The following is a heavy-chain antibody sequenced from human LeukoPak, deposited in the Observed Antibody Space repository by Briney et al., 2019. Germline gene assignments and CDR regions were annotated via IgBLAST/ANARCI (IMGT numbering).Heavy chain of an antibody. D-gene: IGHD4-23*01. Sequence: PGGSLGLSCAASGFTFSSYWMHWVRQAPGKGLVWVSRINIDGSSTSYADSVKGRFTISRDNAKNTLYLQMNSLRAEDTAVYYCARGGRDGGKLLHYWGQGTLVTVSS. CDR3: ARGGRDGGKLLHY. J-gene: IGHJ4*02. CDR2: INIDGSST. V-gene: IGHV3-74*01. CDR1: GFTFSSYW.